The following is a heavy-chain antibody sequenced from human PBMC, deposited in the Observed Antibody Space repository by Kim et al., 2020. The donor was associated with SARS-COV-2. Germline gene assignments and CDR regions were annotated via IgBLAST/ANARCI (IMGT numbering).Heavy chain of an antibody. D-gene: IGHD4-17*01. CDR2: ISYDGSNK. V-gene: IGHV3-33*05. CDR3: ARDPHGDYFDY. J-gene: IGHJ4*02. CDR1: GFTFSSYG. Sequence: GGSLRLSCAASGFTFSSYGMHWVRQAPGKGLEWVAVISYDGSNKYYADSVKGRFTISRDNSKNTLYLQMNSLRAEDTAVFYCARDPHGDYFDYWGQGTL.